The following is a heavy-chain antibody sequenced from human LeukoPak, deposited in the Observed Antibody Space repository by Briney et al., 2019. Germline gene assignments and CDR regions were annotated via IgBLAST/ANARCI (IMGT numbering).Heavy chain of an antibody. Sequence: PGGSLRLSCAASGFTVSSNYMSWVRQAPGRRLEWVSLIYSGGSTHYADSVKGRFTISRDISKNTLYLQMNSLRAEDTAVYYCARSVGIAATIVLGYWGQGTLVTVSS. J-gene: IGHJ4*02. CDR3: ARSVGIAATIVLGY. CDR2: IYSGGST. D-gene: IGHD5-12*01. V-gene: IGHV3-66*01. CDR1: GFTVSSNY.